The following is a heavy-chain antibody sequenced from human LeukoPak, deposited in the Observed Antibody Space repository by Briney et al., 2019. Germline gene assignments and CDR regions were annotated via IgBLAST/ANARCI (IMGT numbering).Heavy chain of an antibody. D-gene: IGHD6-19*01. CDR3: AKALALSSGWPYYYYYYYMDV. CDR1: GFTFSSYG. J-gene: IGHJ6*03. V-gene: IGHV3-30*02. CDR2: ILYDGSNK. Sequence: PGGSLRLSCAASGFTFSSYGMHWVRQAPGKGLEWVAFILYDGSNKYYADSVKGRFTISRDNSKNTLYLQMNSLRAEDTAVYYCAKALALSSGWPYYYYYYYMDVWGKGTTVTISS.